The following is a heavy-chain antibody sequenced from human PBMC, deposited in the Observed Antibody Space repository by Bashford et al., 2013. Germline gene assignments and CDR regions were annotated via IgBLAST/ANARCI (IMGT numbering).Heavy chain of an antibody. Sequence: GSLRLSCEGSGFTFSSYWMHWVRQVPGKGLEWVSRIDTDGGYTTYAGAVKGRFTISRDNAKNSLYLQMNSLTAEDTAVYYCASPYSSAWFLPGTWGQGTLVTVSS. J-gene: IGHJ5*02. CDR3: ASPYSSAWFLPGT. CDR1: GFTFSSYW. V-gene: IGHV3-74*03. CDR2: IDTDGGYT. D-gene: IGHD6-19*01.